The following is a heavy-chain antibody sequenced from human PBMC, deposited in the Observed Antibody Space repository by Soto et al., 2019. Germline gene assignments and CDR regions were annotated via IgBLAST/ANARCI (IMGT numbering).Heavy chain of an antibody. CDR1: GYSFTSYW. V-gene: IGHV5-10-1*01. CDR2: IDPSDSYT. CDR3: ARPNKGGMDV. Sequence: GESRKISCKCSGYSFTSYWISWLRQMPGKVLEWMGRIDPSDSYTNYSPSFQGHVTISADKSISTAYLQWSSLKASDTAMYYCARPNKGGMDVWCQGTTVTVSS. J-gene: IGHJ6*02.